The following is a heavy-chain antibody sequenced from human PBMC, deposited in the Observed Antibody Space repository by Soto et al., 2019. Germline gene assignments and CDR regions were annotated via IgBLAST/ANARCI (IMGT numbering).Heavy chain of an antibody. CDR3: ARVPSP. Sequence: PSETLSLTCAVSGGSISSGGYSWSWIRQPPGKGLEWIGYIYHSVSTYYNPSLKSRVTISVDRSKNQFSLKLSSVTAADTAVYYCARVPSPWGQGTLVTVSS. J-gene: IGHJ5*02. V-gene: IGHV4-30-2*01. CDR1: GGSISSGGYS. CDR2: IYHSVST.